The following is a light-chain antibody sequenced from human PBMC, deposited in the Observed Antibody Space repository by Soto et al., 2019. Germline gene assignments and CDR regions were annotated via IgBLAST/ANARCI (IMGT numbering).Light chain of an antibody. V-gene: IGKV3-20*01. Sequence: EIVLTQSPGTLYLSPGERATLSCRASQSVSSSYLAWYQQTPGQAPRLLIYGASSRAIGIPDRFSCSGSRTYFTLTISRLEPEDFAVYYCQDYGSSRMLGQRTKV. CDR2: GAS. J-gene: IGKJ1*01. CDR1: QSVSSSY. CDR3: QDYGSSRM.